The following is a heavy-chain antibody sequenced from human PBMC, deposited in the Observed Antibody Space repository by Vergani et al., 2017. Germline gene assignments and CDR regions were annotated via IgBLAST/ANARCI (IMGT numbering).Heavy chain of an antibody. CDR2: ISSSGSTI. V-gene: IGHV3-11*01. CDR3: ARDNVFVLQWLAGGGGSYGMDV. Sequence: QVQLVESGGGLVKPGGSLRLSCAASGFTFSDYYMSWIRQAPGKGLEWVSYISSSGSTIYYADSVKGRFTISRDNAKNSLYLQMNSLRAEGTAVYYCARDNVFVLQWLAGGGGSYGMDVWGQGTTVTVSS. D-gene: IGHD6-19*01. J-gene: IGHJ6*02. CDR1: GFTFSDYY.